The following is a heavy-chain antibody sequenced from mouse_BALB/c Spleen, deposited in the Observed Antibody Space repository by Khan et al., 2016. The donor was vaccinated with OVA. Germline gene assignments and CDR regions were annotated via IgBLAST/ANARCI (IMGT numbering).Heavy chain of an antibody. CDR1: GYSITSDYA. J-gene: IGHJ4*01. CDR3: ARAHYYGYGAMDY. D-gene: IGHD1-2*01. Sequence: VQLKQSGPGLVKPSQSLSLTCTVTGYSITSDYAWNWIRQFPGNKLEWMGYISYSGSTSYNPSLKSRISITRDTSKNQFFLQLNSVTSEDTATYYCARAHYYGYGAMDYGGQGTSVTVSS. CDR2: ISYSGST. V-gene: IGHV3-2*02.